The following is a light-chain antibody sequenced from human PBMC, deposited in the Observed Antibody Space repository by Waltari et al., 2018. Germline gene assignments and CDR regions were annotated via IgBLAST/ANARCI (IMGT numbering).Light chain of an antibody. J-gene: IGKJ3*01. CDR3: QQSSSTPPFT. CDR1: QSISSY. CDR2: AAS. Sequence: DIQMTQSPSYLSASVGDRVTITCRASQSISSYLNWYQQKPGKAPKLLIYAASSLQSGVPSRFSGSGSGTDFTLTINSLQPEDFATYYCQQSSSTPPFTFGPGTKVDIK. V-gene: IGKV1-39*01.